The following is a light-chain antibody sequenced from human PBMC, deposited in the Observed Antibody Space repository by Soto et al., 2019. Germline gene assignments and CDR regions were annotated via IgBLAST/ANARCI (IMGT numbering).Light chain of an antibody. CDR3: QQYSSSPLT. Sequence: EIVLTQSAATLSLSPGERATLSFSASQSVRSSHLAWYQQKPGQAPRLLIYGASSRATGIPDRFSGSGSGTDFTLTISRLEPEDFAVYHCQQYSSSPLTFGGGTKVDI. CDR1: QSVRSSH. J-gene: IGKJ4*01. V-gene: IGKV3-20*01. CDR2: GAS.